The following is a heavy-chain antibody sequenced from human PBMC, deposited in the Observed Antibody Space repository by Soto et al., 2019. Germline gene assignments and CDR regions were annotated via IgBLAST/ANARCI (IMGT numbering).Heavy chain of an antibody. J-gene: IGHJ6*02. CDR2: FFIGGNT. CDR1: GGSISSSTYY. CDR3: ARTAGSYYGMDV. V-gene: IGHV4-39*01. Sequence: SETLSLTCTVSGGSISSSTYYWGWMRQPPGKGLEWIASFFIGGNTYYNPSLKSRVTISVDTSKNQFSLKLSSVTAADTAVYYCARTAGSYYGMDVWGQGTTVTVS.